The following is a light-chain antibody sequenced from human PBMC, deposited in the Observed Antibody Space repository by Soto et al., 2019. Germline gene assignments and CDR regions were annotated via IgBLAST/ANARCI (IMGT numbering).Light chain of an antibody. Sequence: EVVLTQSPGTLSLSPGESATLSCRASQSVANNYLAWYQQRPGQAPRLLIYAASSRAAGIPDRFSGSGSGTDFTLNISRLEPEDFGVFYCHHYSRSPIFTFGPGTTVDMK. CDR2: AAS. CDR1: QSVANNY. J-gene: IGKJ3*01. V-gene: IGKV3-20*01. CDR3: HHYSRSPIFT.